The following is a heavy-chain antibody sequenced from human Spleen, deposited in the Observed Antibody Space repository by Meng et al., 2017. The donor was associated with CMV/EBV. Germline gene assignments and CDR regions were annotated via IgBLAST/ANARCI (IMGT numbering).Heavy chain of an antibody. CDR2: IQYGGSDK. V-gene: IGHV3-30*02. CDR3: AKDRSFTTFGVLPDY. J-gene: IGHJ4*02. Sequence: GESLKISCAASGFIFSIYSFNWVRQAPGKGLEWVAFIQYGGSDKYYANSVKGRFVISRDNSNDMLYLQMNSLRVEDTAVYYCAKDRSFTTFGVLPDYWGQGTLVTVSS. CDR1: GFIFSIYS. D-gene: IGHD3-3*01.